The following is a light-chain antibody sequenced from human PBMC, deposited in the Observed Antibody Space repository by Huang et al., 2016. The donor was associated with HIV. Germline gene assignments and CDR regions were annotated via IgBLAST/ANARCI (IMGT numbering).Light chain of an antibody. J-gene: IGKJ2*01. CDR1: QSVSSSY. CDR2: GAS. CDR3: QQYGSPPMYT. Sequence: DIVLTQSPGTLSLSPGERATLSCRASQSVSSSYLAWYQQRPGQAPRLLIYGASSRATGIPDRFSGSGSGTDFTLTIRRLEPEDFAVYYCQQYGSPPMYTFGQGTKLEIK. V-gene: IGKV3-20*01.